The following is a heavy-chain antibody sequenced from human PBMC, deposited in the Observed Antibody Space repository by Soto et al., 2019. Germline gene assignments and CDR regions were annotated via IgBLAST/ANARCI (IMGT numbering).Heavy chain of an antibody. CDR1: AFSSHHHA. Sequence: GGSLRLSCVASAFSSHHHAIHWVRQGPGKGLEWVSGIHWNNGATGYADSVKGRFTIFKDNVKNSVYLQMNSLRTDDTAFYYCTEDILPGGADVWGQGTTVTVSS. CDR2: IHWNNGAT. D-gene: IGHD3-16*01. V-gene: IGHV3-9*02. CDR3: TEDILPGGADV. J-gene: IGHJ6*02.